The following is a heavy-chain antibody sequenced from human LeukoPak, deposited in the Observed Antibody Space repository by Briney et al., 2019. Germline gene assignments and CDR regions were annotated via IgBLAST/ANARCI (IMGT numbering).Heavy chain of an antibody. Sequence: PGGSLRLSCAASGFTFSSFAMSWVPQAPQKGLEGVSSISGGDSDTYTADSVKGRFTISRDNSKNTLYLQMSSLRAEDTAVYYCAKSPRSGPPLWFDPWGQGTLVTDSS. J-gene: IGHJ5*02. CDR3: AKSPRSGPPLWFDP. V-gene: IGHV3-23*01. CDR2: ISGGDSDT. CDR1: GFTFSSFA. D-gene: IGHD6-19*01.